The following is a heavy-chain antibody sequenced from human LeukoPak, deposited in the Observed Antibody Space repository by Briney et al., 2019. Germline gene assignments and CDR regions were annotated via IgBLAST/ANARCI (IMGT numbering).Heavy chain of an antibody. J-gene: IGHJ4*02. Sequence: SETLSLTCTVSGGSVSSGSYYWSWIRQPPGRGLEWIAYIHYSGSAAYNPSLKSRVTISRDMSTNQFSLKMTSVTAADTAVYYCARADSSGYYREPMYYFDYWGQGTLVTVSS. D-gene: IGHD3-22*01. CDR3: ARADSSGYYREPMYYFDY. V-gene: IGHV4-61*01. CDR1: GGSVSSGSYY. CDR2: IHYSGSA.